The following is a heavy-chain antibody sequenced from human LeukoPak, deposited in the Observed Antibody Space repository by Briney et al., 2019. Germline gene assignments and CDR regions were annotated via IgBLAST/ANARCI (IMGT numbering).Heavy chain of an antibody. Sequence: SSETLSLTCTVSGGSISSYYWSWIRQPPGKGLEWIGYIYYSGSTNYNPSLKSRVTISVDTSKNQFSLKLSSVTAADTAVYYCARAYVAGLFDYWGQGTLVTVSS. CDR1: GGSISSYY. CDR2: IYYSGST. J-gene: IGHJ4*02. CDR3: ARAYVAGLFDY. V-gene: IGHV4-59*01. D-gene: IGHD6-19*01.